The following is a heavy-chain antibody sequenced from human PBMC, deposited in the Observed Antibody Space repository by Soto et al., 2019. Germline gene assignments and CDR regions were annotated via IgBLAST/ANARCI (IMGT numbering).Heavy chain of an antibody. CDR2: IDPSDSYT. V-gene: IGHV5-10-1*01. Sequence: PXASVKISCEGCGYRFTSYWISWVRQMPGKGLEWMGRIDPSDSYTNYSPSFQGHVTISADKSISTAYLQWSSLKASDTAMYYCARRLGTTWAHGMDVWGQGTTVTGSS. D-gene: IGHD4-17*01. J-gene: IGHJ6*02. CDR1: GYRFTSYW. CDR3: ARRLGTTWAHGMDV.